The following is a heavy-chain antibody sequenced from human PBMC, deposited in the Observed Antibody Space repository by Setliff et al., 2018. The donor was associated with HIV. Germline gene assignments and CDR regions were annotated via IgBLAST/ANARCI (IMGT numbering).Heavy chain of an antibody. CDR2: IDWDDDK. CDR3: ARMVVRGVHDAFDI. D-gene: IGHD3-10*01. V-gene: IGHV2-70*04. Sequence: SGPTLVNPPQTLTLTCTFSGFSLSTSGMRVSWIRQPPGKALEWLARIDWDDDKFYSTSLKTRLTISKDTSKNQVVLTMTNMDPVDTATYYCARMVVRGVHDAFDIWGQGTMVTVS. CDR1: GFSLSTSGMR. J-gene: IGHJ3*02.